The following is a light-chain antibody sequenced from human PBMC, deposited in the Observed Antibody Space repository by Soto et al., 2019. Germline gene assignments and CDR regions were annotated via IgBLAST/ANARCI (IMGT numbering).Light chain of an antibody. Sequence: EIVLTQSPATLSLSPGERATLSCSASQSVSSYLAGYQQKPGQAPRLLIYDASNRATGIPARFSGSGSGTDFTLTIISLEPEDFAVYYCQQRSNWPLSYTFGQGTKLEIK. J-gene: IGKJ2*01. V-gene: IGKV3-11*01. CDR2: DAS. CDR3: QQRSNWPLSYT. CDR1: QSVSSY.